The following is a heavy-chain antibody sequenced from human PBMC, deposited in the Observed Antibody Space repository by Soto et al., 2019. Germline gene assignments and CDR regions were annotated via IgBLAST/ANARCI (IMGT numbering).Heavy chain of an antibody. D-gene: IGHD2-8*01. J-gene: IGHJ5*02. CDR2: TSHDGVT. Sequence: SETLSLTCSVSSGSIDNLDWGSWVRQSPGKGLQWFGETSHDGVTNYNPSLVGRVTISIDKSKIQFYLDLNSVTAADTAMYYCAGNGDCTCRGCIVGWFDRWGAGTLVT. CDR1: SGSIDNLDW. V-gene: IGHV4-4*02. CDR3: AGNGDCTCRGCIVGWFDR.